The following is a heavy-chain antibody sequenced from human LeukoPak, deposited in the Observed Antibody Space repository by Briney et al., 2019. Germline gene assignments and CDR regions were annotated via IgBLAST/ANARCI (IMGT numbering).Heavy chain of an antibody. CDR2: IIPIFGTA. V-gene: IGHV1-69*05. D-gene: IGHD2-2*01. CDR1: GGTFSSYA. Sequence: SVKVSCKASGGTFSSYAISWVRQAPGQGLEWMGGIIPIFGTANYAQKFQGRVTITTDESTSTAYMELSSLRSEDTAVYHCAAHKGYCSSTSCPYFDYWGQGTLVTVSS. J-gene: IGHJ4*02. CDR3: AAHKGYCSSTSCPYFDY.